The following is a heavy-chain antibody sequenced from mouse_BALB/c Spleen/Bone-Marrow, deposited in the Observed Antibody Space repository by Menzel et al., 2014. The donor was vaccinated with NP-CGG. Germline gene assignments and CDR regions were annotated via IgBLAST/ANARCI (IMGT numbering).Heavy chain of an antibody. Sequence: EVKLMESGTVLARPGAAVKTSCKASGYTFSNYWMHWAKQRPGQGLEWIGTIYPGNSDTTYNQKFKGKATLTAVASTSTAYMELSSLTNEDSAVYYCTTLARNKFDYWGQGTTLTVSS. V-gene: IGHV1-5*01. CDR2: IYPGNSDT. D-gene: IGHD3-1*01. CDR1: GYTFSNYW. J-gene: IGHJ2*01. CDR3: TTLARNKFDY.